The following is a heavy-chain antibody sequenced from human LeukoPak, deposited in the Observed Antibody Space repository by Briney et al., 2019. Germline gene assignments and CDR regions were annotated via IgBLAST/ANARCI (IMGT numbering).Heavy chain of an antibody. D-gene: IGHD3-3*01. V-gene: IGHV3-21*01. Sequence: GGSLRLSRAASGFTFSSYSMNWVRQAPGKGLEWVSSISSSSSYIYYADSVKGRFTISRDNAKNSLYLQMNSLRAEDTAVYYCAGLYDFWSGAPGGYWGQGTLVTVSS. J-gene: IGHJ4*02. CDR3: AGLYDFWSGAPGGY. CDR1: GFTFSSYS. CDR2: ISSSSSYI.